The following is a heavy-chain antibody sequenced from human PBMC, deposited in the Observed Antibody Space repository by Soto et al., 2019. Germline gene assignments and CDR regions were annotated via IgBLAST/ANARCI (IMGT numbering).Heavy chain of an antibody. Sequence: PSETLSLTCTVSGGSISSSSYYWGWIRQPPGEGLEWIGSIYYSGSTYYNPSLKSRVTISVDTSKNQFSLKLSSVTAADTAVYYCASLYCSGGSCYSFYYYGMDVWGQGTTVTVSS. CDR1: GGSISSSSYY. J-gene: IGHJ6*02. D-gene: IGHD2-15*01. CDR2: IYYSGST. CDR3: ASLYCSGGSCYSFYYYGMDV. V-gene: IGHV4-39*01.